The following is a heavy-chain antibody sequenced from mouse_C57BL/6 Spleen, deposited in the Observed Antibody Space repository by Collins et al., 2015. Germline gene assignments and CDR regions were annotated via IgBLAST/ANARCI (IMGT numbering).Heavy chain of an antibody. Sequence: QVQLQQSGAELVKPGASVKISCKASGYAFSSYWMNWVKQRPGKGLEWIGQIYPGDGDTNYNGKFKGKATLTADKSSSTAYMQLSSLTSEDSAVYFCARERDYYGSSSWYFDVWGTGTTVTVSS. D-gene: IGHD1-1*01. CDR3: ARERDYYGSSSWYFDV. J-gene: IGHJ1*03. CDR1: GYAFSSYW. CDR2: IYPGDGDT. V-gene: IGHV1-80*01.